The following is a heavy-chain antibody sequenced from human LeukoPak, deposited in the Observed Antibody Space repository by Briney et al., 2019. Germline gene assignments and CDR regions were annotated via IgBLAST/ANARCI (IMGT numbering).Heavy chain of an antibody. Sequence: SETLSLTCTVSGGSISSGSYYWNWIRQPAGKGLEWIGRIYTSGSTNYNPSLKSRVTISVDTSKNQFSLKLSSVTAADTAVYYCARGGYTSIYWGQGTLVTVSS. CDR3: ARGGYTSIY. D-gene: IGHD5-12*01. J-gene: IGHJ4*02. CDR2: IYTSGST. CDR1: GGSISSGSYY. V-gene: IGHV4-61*02.